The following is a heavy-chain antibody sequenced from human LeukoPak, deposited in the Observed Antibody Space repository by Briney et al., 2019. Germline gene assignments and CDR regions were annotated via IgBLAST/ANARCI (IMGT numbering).Heavy chain of an antibody. V-gene: IGHV4-61*08. Sequence: SETLSLTCTVSGGSVSSAGDYWSWIRQPPGKGLQWIGYIYDSGSTNYYPSLKSRVTISVDTSKNQFSLKLSSVTAADTAVYYCARYRYSSGKGFDPWGQGTLVTVSS. CDR1: GGSVSSAGDY. CDR3: ARYRYSSGKGFDP. D-gene: IGHD6-19*01. CDR2: IYDSGST. J-gene: IGHJ5*02.